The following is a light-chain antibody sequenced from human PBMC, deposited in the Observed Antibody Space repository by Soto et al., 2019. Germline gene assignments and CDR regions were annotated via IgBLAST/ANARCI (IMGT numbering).Light chain of an antibody. CDR1: SSDIGYYNY. V-gene: IGLV2-14*01. CDR3: SSYTRNSTYV. Sequence: HSLLTQPASASGSPGQSITISCTGTSSDIGYYNYVSWYQQYPGKAPKLMIYEVNTRPSGVSNRFSGSKSGNTASLTISGLQPEDEADYYGSSYTRNSTYVFGTGPKVTVL. CDR2: EVN. J-gene: IGLJ1*01.